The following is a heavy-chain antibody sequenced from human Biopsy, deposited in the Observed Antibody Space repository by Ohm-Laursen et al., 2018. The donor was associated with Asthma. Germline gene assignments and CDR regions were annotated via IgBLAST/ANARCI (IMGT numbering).Heavy chain of an antibody. D-gene: IGHD6-19*01. V-gene: IGHV3-7*03. CDR2: IKHDGSEK. Sequence: SLRLSCTASGFTLGDYWMSWVRQVPGKGLEWVANIKHDGSEKNHVDSLKGRFTISRDNAKNSLYLQMNSPKTEDTAVYYCTREDYSSGWYPSESANWFDPWGQGTLVTVSS. CDR1: GFTLGDYW. J-gene: IGHJ5*02. CDR3: TREDYSSGWYPSESANWFDP.